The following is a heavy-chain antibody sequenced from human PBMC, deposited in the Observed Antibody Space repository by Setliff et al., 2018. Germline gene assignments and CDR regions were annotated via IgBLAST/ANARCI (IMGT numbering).Heavy chain of an antibody. Sequence: PGGSLRLSCAASGFTFSTYSMTWVRQAPGKGLEWVGRIKSNVDGGTAHYAAPVEGRFTISRDDSKTALYLQMDNMKTENTAVYYCTTVGLRGPFGWGQGTLVTVSS. D-gene: IGHD3-10*01. V-gene: IGHV3-15*01. J-gene: IGHJ4*02. CDR1: GFTFSTYS. CDR3: TTVGLRGPFG. CDR2: IKSNVDGGTA.